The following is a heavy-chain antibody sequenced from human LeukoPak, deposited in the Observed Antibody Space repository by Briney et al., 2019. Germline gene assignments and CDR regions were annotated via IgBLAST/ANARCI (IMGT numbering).Heavy chain of an antibody. D-gene: IGHD5-18*01. J-gene: IGHJ4*02. CDR1: GYIFTSYG. Sequence: ASVTVSCKASGYIFTSYGISWLRQAPAQGLAWMGWISAYHGNPIYAQKLQGRVTITTDTSTSTAYIELRSLRSDDTAVYFCARAKDSYGYSGFDYWGQGTLVTVSS. CDR2: ISAYHGNP. CDR3: ARAKDSYGYSGFDY. V-gene: IGHV1-18*01.